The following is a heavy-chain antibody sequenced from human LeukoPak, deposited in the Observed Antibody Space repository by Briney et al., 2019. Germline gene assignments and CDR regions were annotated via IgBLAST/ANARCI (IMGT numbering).Heavy chain of an antibody. D-gene: IGHD1-26*01. V-gene: IGHV4-34*01. CDR3: ARVGVVYGGSYNWFDP. J-gene: IGHJ5*02. Sequence: PSETLSLTCAVYGGSFSGYNWSWIRQPPGKGLEWIGEINHSGSINYNPSPKSRVTISVDTSKNQFSLKLSSVTAADTAVYYCARVGVVYGGSYNWFDPWGQGTLVTVSS. CDR1: GGSFSGYN. CDR2: INHSGSI.